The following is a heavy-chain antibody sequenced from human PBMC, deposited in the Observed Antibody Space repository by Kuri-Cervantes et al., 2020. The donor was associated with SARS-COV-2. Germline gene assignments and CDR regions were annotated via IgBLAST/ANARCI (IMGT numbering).Heavy chain of an antibody. V-gene: IGHV1-3*01. J-gene: IGHJ6*02. CDR1: GYTFTSYA. CDR2: INAGNGNT. CDR3: ARDVGATLYYYYGMDV. Sequence: GGSLRLSCKASGYTFTSYAMHWVRQAPGQRLEWMGWINAGNGNTEYSQKFQGRVTITRDTSASTAYMELSSLRSEDTAVYYCARDVGATLYYYYGMDVWGQGTTVTVSS. D-gene: IGHD1-26*01.